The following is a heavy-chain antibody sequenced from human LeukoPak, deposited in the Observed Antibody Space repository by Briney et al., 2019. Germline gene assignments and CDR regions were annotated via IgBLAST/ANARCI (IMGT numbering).Heavy chain of an antibody. CDR3: ARGDDYGEFDY. V-gene: IGHV3-48*03. CDR1: GFTFSSYE. CDR2: ISSSGSTI. Sequence: QPGGSLRLSCAASGFTFSSYEMNWVRQAPVKGLEWVSYISSSGSTIYYADSVKGRFTISRDNAKNSLYLQMNSLRAEDTAVYYCARGDDYGEFDYWGQGTLVTVSS. J-gene: IGHJ4*02. D-gene: IGHD4-17*01.